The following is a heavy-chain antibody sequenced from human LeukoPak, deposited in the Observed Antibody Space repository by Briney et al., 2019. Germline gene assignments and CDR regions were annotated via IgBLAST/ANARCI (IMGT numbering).Heavy chain of an antibody. CDR3: ARDRRGYSLQ. V-gene: IGHV4-39*07. CDR1: GGSISSSSYY. Sequence: SETLSLTCTVSGGSISSSSYYRGWIRQPPGKGLEWIGSIYYSGSTYYNPSLKSRVTISVDTSKNQFSLKLSSVTAADTAVYYCARDRRGYSLQWGQGTLVTVSS. J-gene: IGHJ4*02. D-gene: IGHD5-18*01. CDR2: IYYSGST.